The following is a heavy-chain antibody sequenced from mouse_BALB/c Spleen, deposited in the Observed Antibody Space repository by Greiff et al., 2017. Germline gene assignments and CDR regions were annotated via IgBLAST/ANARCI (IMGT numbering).Heavy chain of an antibody. D-gene: IGHD1-1*01. J-gene: IGHJ4*01. Sequence: VQLQQSGAELMKPGASVKISCKATGYTFSSYWIEWVKQRPGHGLEWIGEILPGSGSTNYNEKFKGKATFTADTSSNTAYMQLSSLTSEDSAVYYCARRNPYGSPYAMDYWGQGTSVTVSS. CDR2: ILPGSGST. V-gene: IGHV1-9*01. CDR3: ARRNPYGSPYAMDY. CDR1: GYTFSSYW.